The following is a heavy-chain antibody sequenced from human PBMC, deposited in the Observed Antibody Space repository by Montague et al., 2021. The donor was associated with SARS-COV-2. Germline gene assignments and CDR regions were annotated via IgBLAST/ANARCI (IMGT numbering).Heavy chain of an antibody. CDR1: GYSVSSGYY. CDR3: ARDCYDYGSGSYQRWFDP. J-gene: IGHJ5*02. V-gene: IGHV4-38-2*02. D-gene: IGHD3-10*01. Sequence: ETLSLTCTVSGYSVSSGYYWGWIRQPPGKGLEWIGSIYHSGSTYYNPSLKSRVTISVDTSKNQFSLKLSSVTAADTAVYYCARDCYDYGSGSYQRWFDPWGQGTLVTVSS. CDR2: IYHSGST.